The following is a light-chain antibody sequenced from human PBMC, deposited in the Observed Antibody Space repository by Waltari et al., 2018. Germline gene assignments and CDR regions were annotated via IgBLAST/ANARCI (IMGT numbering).Light chain of an antibody. CDR1: QGITNF. Sequence: DIQMTQSPSSLSASVGDRVTITCRASQGITNFLAWYQQKPGKAPKLLLYAASRLESGVPSRFSGGGSGTDYTLTISGLQPEDFATYYCHEYYSSFTFGQGTKLEIK. V-gene: IGKV1-NL1*01. CDR2: AAS. CDR3: HEYYSSFT. J-gene: IGKJ2*01.